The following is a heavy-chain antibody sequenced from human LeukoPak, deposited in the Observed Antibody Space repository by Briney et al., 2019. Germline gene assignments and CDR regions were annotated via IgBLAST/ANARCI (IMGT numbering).Heavy chain of an antibody. CDR2: TDSDGSTT. Sequence: GGCLRLSCAASGFTFSTYWMHWVRQVPGKGLMWVSSTDSDGSTTNYADSVKGRFTISRDNAKNTLYLQMSSLRAEDRAVYYCARGGGGAGDHGFCWGQGTLVTVSS. D-gene: IGHD2-21*01. V-gene: IGHV3-74*01. CDR1: GFTFSTYW. J-gene: IGHJ4*02. CDR3: ARGGGGAGDHGFC.